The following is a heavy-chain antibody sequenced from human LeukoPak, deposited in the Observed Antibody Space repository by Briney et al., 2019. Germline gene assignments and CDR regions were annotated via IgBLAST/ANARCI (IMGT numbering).Heavy chain of an antibody. V-gene: IGHV3-23*01. CDR1: GFMFSSYG. Sequence: GGSLRLSCAASGFMFSSYGMSWVRQAPGKGLEWVSAISDSGRDTYFADSVKGRFTISRDNSKNALYLQMNSLRAEDMAIYYCAKRVPYSSSSVYFDYWGQGTLVTVSS. J-gene: IGHJ4*02. D-gene: IGHD6-6*01. CDR3: AKRVPYSSSSVYFDY. CDR2: ISDSGRDT.